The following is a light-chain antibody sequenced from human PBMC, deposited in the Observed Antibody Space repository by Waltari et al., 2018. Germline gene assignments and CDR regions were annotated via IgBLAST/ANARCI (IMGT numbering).Light chain of an antibody. J-gene: IGKJ1*01. V-gene: IGKV3-15*01. CDR1: QGISSN. CDR2: GAS. Sequence: EIVMTQSPATLSVSPGDGATLSCRASQGISSNLAWYQQKPGQAPRLLIYGASTRATGIPARFSGGGSGAEYTLTIRSLQSDDVAVYYCQQYHDWPPWTFGQGTRVEIK. CDR3: QQYHDWPPWT.